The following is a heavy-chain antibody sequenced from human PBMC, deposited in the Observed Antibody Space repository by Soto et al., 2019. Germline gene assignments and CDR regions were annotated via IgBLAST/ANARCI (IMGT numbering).Heavy chain of an antibody. Sequence: QVQLVQSGAEVKKPGSSVKVSCKASGGTFSSYAISWVRQAPGQGLEWMGGIIPIFGTANYAQKFQGRVTIAADESTSTAYMELSSLRSEDTAVYYCARDQTPAYGDYVPFDYWGQGTLVTVSS. CDR3: ARDQTPAYGDYVPFDY. CDR1: GGTFSSYA. CDR2: IIPIFGTA. J-gene: IGHJ4*02. V-gene: IGHV1-69*01. D-gene: IGHD4-17*01.